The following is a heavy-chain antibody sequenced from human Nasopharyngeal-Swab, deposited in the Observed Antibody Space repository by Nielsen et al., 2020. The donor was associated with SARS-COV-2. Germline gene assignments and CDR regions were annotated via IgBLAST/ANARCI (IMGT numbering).Heavy chain of an antibody. J-gene: IGHJ6*02. Sequence: GESLKISCAASGFTFSSYAMHWVRQAPGKGPEWVAVISYDGSNKYYADSVKGRFTISRDNSKNTLYLQMNSLRAEDTAVYYCARDNYDSSGYSYGMDVWGQGTTVTVSS. CDR3: ARDNYDSSGYSYGMDV. D-gene: IGHD3-22*01. CDR2: ISYDGSNK. V-gene: IGHV3-30-3*01. CDR1: GFTFSSYA.